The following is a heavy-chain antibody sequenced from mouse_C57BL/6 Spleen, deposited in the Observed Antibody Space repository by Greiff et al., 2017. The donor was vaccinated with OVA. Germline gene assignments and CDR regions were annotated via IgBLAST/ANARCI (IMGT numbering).Heavy chain of an antibody. CDR1: GYTFTSYW. CDR3: ATGTTWFAY. V-gene: IGHV1-50*01. Sequence: VQLQQPGAELVKPGASVKLSCKASGYTFTSYWMQWVKQRPGQGLEWIGEIDPSDSYTNYNQKFKGKATLTVDTSSSTAYMQLSSLTSEDSAVYYCATGTTWFAYWGQGTLVTVSA. J-gene: IGHJ3*01. D-gene: IGHD4-1*01. CDR2: IDPSDSYT.